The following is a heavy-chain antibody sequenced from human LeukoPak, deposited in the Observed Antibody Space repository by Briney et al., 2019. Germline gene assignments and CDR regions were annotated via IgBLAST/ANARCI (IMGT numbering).Heavy chain of an antibody. J-gene: IGHJ4*02. V-gene: IGHV1-69*01. CDR2: IIPIFGTA. D-gene: IGHD6-13*01. CDR1: GGTFSSYA. Sequence: SVKVSCKASGGTFSSYAISWVRQAPGQGLEWMGGIIPIFGTANYAQKFQGRVTITADESTSTAYMELSSLRSEDTAVYYCARDLRAAAGPDYWGQGTLVTVSS. CDR3: ARDLRAAAGPDY.